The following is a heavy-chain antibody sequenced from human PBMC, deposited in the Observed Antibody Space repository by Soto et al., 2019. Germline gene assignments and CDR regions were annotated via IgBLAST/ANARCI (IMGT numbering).Heavy chain of an antibody. CDR1: GGTFSSYA. CDR2: IIPIFGTA. D-gene: IGHD3-22*01. V-gene: IGHV1-69*06. Sequence: SVKVSCKASGGTFSSYAISWVRQAPGQGLEWMGGIIPIFGTANYAQKFQGRVTITADKSTSTAYMELSSLRSEDPAVYYCARAGDHYYDSSGDYCVPYDFDYWGQGTLVTVSS. CDR3: ARAGDHYYDSSGDYCVPYDFDY. J-gene: IGHJ4*02.